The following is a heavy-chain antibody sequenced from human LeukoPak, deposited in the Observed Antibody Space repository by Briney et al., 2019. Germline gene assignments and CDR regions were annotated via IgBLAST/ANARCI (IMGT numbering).Heavy chain of an antibody. CDR2: IYYSGRT. D-gene: IGHD1-20*01. J-gene: IGHJ5*02. Sequence: PSETLSLTCTVSGGSISSGDYYWSCIRQPPGKGLEWLGYIYYSGRTYYNPSLKSRITISVDTSKNQLSLKLSSVTAADTDVYYCASSNWNDVGWFDPWGQGTLVTVSS. CDR3: ASSNWNDVGWFDP. CDR1: GGSISSGDYY. V-gene: IGHV4-30-4*08.